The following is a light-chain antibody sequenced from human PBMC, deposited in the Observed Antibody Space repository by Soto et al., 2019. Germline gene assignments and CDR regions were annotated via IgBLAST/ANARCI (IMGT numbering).Light chain of an antibody. CDR3: AAWDDSLNGWV. J-gene: IGLJ3*02. Sequence: QSVLTQPPSASGTPGQRVTISCSGSSYNIGSNTVNWYQQLPGTAPKLLIYSNNQRPSGVPDRFSGSKSGTSASLAISGLQSDDEADYYCAAWDDSLNGWVFGGGTKLTV. CDR1: SYNIGSNT. CDR2: SNN. V-gene: IGLV1-44*01.